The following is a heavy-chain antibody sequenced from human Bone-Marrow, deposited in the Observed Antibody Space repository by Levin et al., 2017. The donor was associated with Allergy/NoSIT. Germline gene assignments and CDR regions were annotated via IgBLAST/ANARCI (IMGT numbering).Heavy chain of an antibody. Sequence: GGSLRLSCAASGFIFSTYSMHWVRQAPGKGLEWVAVMSYDGSKKHYADSVKGRFTISRDNSNYTLYLQINILRAEDTAVYYCARDRLSAIPSPYYMDVWGKGTTVTVSS. CDR1: GFIFSTYS. CDR3: ARDRLSAIPSPYYMDV. CDR2: MSYDGSKK. D-gene: IGHD2-21*01. V-gene: IGHV3-30-3*01. J-gene: IGHJ6*03.